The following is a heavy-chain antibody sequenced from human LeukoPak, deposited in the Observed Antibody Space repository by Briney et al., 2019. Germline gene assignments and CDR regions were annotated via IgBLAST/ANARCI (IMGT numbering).Heavy chain of an antibody. D-gene: IGHD3-10*01. CDR3: ARAVGGGESY. CDR1: GFTFSNYW. J-gene: IGHJ4*02. CDR2: IKPDGSQK. V-gene: IGHV3-7*04. Sequence: EGSLRLSCAASGFTFSNYWMHWVRQAPGKGLEWVANIKPDGSQKYYVDSVKGRFTISRENAKNSLYLQMGSLRAEDTAIYYCARAVGGGESYWGQGTLVTVSS.